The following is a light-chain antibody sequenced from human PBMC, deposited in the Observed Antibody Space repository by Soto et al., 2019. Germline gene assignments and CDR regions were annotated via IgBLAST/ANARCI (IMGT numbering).Light chain of an antibody. CDR3: CSYVGRNTYV. V-gene: IGLV2-11*01. J-gene: IGLJ1*01. CDR2: DVN. CDR1: SSDVGGYNY. Sequence: QSALTQPRSASGSPGQSITISCTGTSSDVGGYNYVSWYQQHPAKAPKLIIFDVNKRPSGVPNRFSGSKSGNTASLTISGLRAEDEADYYCCSYVGRNTYVFGTGTKVTVL.